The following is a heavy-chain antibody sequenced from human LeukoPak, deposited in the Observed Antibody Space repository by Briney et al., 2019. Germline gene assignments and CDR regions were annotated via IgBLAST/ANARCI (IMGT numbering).Heavy chain of an antibody. D-gene: IGHD2-8*01. CDR2: IYYSGST. Sequence: KPSETLSLTCTVSGGSISGSSYYWGWIRQPPGKGLEWIGSIYYSGSTYYNPSLKSRVTISVDTSKNQFSLKLSSVTAADTAVYYCARHCTNGVCYSDFDYWGQGTLVTVSS. J-gene: IGHJ4*02. V-gene: IGHV4-39*01. CDR3: ARHCTNGVCYSDFDY. CDR1: GGSISGSSYY.